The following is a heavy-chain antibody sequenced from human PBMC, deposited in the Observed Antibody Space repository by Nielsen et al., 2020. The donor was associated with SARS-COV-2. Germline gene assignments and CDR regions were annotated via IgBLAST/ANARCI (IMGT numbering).Heavy chain of an antibody. J-gene: IGHJ3*01. D-gene: IGHD1-26*01. CDR1: GFTFDDYA. CDR3: VKDMVRSSPEWELILGVAFDV. Sequence: SLKISCAASGFTFDDYAMHWVRQAPGKGLEWVSGISWNSGSIGYADSVKGRFTISRDNAKNSLYLQMNSLRAEDTALYYCVKDMVRSSPEWELILGVAFDVWGQGTLVTVSS. V-gene: IGHV3-9*01. CDR2: ISWNSGSI.